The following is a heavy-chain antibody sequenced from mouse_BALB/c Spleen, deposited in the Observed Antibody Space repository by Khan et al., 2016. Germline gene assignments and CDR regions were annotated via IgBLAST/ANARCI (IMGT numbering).Heavy chain of an antibody. V-gene: IGHV3-2*02. D-gene: IGHD2-10*02. J-gene: IGHJ4*01. CDR2: ISYSGST. CDR3: ARGYGNCGYYAMDY. Sequence: EVQLQESGPGLVKPSQSLSLTCTVTGYSITSDYAWNWIRQFPGNKLEWMGYISYSGSTSYNPSLKSRISITRDTSKNQFFLQLNSVTTEDTATYYCARGYGNCGYYAMDYWGQGTSVTVSS. CDR1: GYSITSDYA.